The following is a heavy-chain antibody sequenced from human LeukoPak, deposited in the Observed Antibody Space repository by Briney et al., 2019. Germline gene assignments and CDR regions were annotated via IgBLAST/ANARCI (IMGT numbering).Heavy chain of an antibody. J-gene: IGHJ6*03. D-gene: IGHD6-6*01. CDR3: ASLSSSSYYYYYYMDV. V-gene: IGHV1-18*01. CDR2: ISAYNGNT. Sequence: ASVKVSCKASGYTFTSYGISWVRQAPGQGLEWMGWISAYNGNTNYAQKLQGRVTMTKDTSASTAYMELRSLRSDDTAVYYCASLSSSSYYYYYYMDVWGKGTTVTVSS. CDR1: GYTFTSYG.